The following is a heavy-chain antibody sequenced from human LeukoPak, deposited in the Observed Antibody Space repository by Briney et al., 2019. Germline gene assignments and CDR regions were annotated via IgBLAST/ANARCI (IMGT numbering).Heavy chain of an antibody. CDR3: ARANTAGYCSGSSCYSPDY. D-gene: IGHD2-15*01. V-gene: IGHV1-2*06. J-gene: IGHJ4*02. Sequence: GASVKVSCKASGYTFTGYYMHWVRQAPGQGLEWMGRINPNSGVTNYAQKFQGRVTMTRDTSINTAYMELSRLRSDDTAVYYCARANTAGYCSGSSCYSPDYWGQGTLVTVSS. CDR2: INPNSGVT. CDR1: GYTFTGYY.